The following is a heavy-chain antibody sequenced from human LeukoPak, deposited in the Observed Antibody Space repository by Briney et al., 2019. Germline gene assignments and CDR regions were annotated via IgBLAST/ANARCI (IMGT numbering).Heavy chain of an antibody. CDR2: IVPILGIA. CDR3: ARDKVPAVILVGYYYYGMDV. D-gene: IGHD2-2*01. J-gene: IGHJ6*02. V-gene: IGHV1-69*04. Sequence: ASVKVSCKASGGTFSSYAIGWVRQAPGQGLEWMGRIVPILGIANYAQKFQGRVTITADKSTSTAYMELSSLRSEDTAVYYCARDKVPAVILVGYYYYGMDVWGQGTTVTVCS. CDR1: GGTFSSYA.